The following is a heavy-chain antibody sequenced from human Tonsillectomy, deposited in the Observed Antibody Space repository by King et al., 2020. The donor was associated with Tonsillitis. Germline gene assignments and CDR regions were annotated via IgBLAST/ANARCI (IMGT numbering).Heavy chain of an antibody. V-gene: IGHV1-2*02. D-gene: IGHD1-1*01. CDR2: TITVNGGT. Sequence: VQLVESGAEVKKSGASVKVSCKTSGYTFTSYWIHWVRQAPGQGLEWMGWTITVNGGTNYAQKFQGRVTMTRDTSATTAYMELSGLRSDDTAVYYCARGSAVHSFDIWGQGTMVTVSS. CDR3: ARGSAVHSFDI. CDR1: GYTFTSYW. J-gene: IGHJ3*02.